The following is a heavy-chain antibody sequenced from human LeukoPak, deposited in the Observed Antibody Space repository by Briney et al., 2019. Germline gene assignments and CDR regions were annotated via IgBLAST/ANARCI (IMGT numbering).Heavy chain of an antibody. CDR3: ASPGYSSSWYYFDY. CDR2: IYYSGST. CDR1: GGSISSSGYY. J-gene: IGHJ4*02. V-gene: IGHV4-39*01. Sequence: SETLSLTCTVSGGSISSSGYYWGWIRQPPGKGLEWIGSIYYSGSTYYNPSLKSRVTISVYTSKNQFSLKLSSVTAADTAVYYCASPGYSSSWYYFDYWGQGTLVTVSS. D-gene: IGHD6-13*01.